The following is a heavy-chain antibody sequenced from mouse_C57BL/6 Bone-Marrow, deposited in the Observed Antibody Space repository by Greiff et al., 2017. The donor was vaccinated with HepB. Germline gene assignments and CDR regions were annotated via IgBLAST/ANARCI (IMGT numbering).Heavy chain of an antibody. CDR2: IDPSDCET. J-gene: IGHJ2*01. V-gene: IGHV1-52*01. Sequence: QVQLQQPGAELVRPGSSVKLSCKASGYTFTSYWMHWVKQRPIQGLEWIGNIDPSDCETHYNQKFKDKATLTVDKSSSTAYMQLSSLTSEDSAVYYCARGTVVATDYFDYWGQGTTLTVSS. CDR1: GYTFTSYW. D-gene: IGHD1-1*01. CDR3: ARGTVVATDYFDY.